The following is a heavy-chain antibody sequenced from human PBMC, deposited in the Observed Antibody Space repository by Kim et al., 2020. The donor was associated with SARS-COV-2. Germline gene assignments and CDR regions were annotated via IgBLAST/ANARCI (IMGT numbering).Heavy chain of an antibody. J-gene: IGHJ6*02. CDR2: ISSSSSYT. Sequence: GGSLRLSCAASGFTSSDYYMSWIRQAPGKGLEWVSYISSSSSYTNYADSVKGRFTISRDNAKNSLYRQMNSLRAEDTAVYYCARDHSTYYYDSSGYYRALTPEYYYYGMDVWGQGTTVTVSS. CDR3: ARDHSTYYYDSSGYYRALTPEYYYYGMDV. CDR1: GFTSSDYY. V-gene: IGHV3-11*05. D-gene: IGHD3-22*01.